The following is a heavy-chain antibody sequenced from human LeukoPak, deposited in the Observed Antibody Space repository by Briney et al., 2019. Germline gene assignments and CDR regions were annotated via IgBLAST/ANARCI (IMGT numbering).Heavy chain of an antibody. V-gene: IGHV1-18*01. D-gene: IGHD4-17*01. CDR2: ISTYDGNT. CDR1: GYSFVLHG. CDR3: VRDENYGIYINFDF. J-gene: IGHJ4*02. Sequence: ASVKVSCKASGYSFVLHGISWVRQAPGQGLEWMGWISTYDGNTEYARNFQGRVSMTIDTSTSTAYMDLRSLRSDDTAVYFCVRDENYGIYINFDFWGQGTLVTVSS.